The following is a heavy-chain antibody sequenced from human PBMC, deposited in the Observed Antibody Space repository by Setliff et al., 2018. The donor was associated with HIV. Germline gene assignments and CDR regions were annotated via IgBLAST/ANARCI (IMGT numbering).Heavy chain of an antibody. CDR2: INPDSGVP. CDR1: GYTFTGYY. J-gene: IGHJ4*02. V-gene: IGHV1-2*02. Sequence: ASVKVSCKASGYTFTGYYIHWVRQAPGQGLEWMGWINPDSGVPRYAQKFQGRVTITADKSTSTSYMHLSSLRAEDTAVYFCARGGDYDSSGYYVTWGQGSLVTVSS. CDR3: ARGGDYDSSGYYVT. D-gene: IGHD3-22*01.